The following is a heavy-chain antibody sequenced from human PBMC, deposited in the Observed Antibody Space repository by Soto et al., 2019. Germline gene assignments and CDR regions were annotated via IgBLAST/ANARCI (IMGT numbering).Heavy chain of an antibody. Sequence: QVQLVQAGAEVKKPGSSGKVSCKASGGTFRSYAISWVRQAPGQGLEWMGGIIPSFGTANYAQKFQGRVTITADESTSTAYMELSSLRSEYTAVYYCAREGASGSHIGYWGQGTLVPVSS. CDR3: AREGASGSHIGY. CDR2: IIPSFGTA. CDR1: GGTFRSYA. D-gene: IGHD3-22*01. V-gene: IGHV1-69*01. J-gene: IGHJ4*02.